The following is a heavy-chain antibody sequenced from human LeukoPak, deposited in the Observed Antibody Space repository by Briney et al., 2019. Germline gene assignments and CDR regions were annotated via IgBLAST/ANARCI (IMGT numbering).Heavy chain of an antibody. CDR2: ISGSGGST. CDR1: GFTFSSYA. J-gene: IGHJ4*02. D-gene: IGHD5-24*01. Sequence: GGSLRLSCAASGFTFSSYAMSWVRQAPGKGLEWVSAISGSGGSTYHADSVKGRFTISRDNSKNTLYLQMSSLRLEDTAVYYCAKAHRDGYNWAADFWGQGTLVTVSS. V-gene: IGHV3-23*01. CDR3: AKAHRDGYNWAADF.